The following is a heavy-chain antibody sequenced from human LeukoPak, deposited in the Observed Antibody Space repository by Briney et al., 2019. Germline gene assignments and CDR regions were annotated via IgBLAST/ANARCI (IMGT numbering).Heavy chain of an antibody. V-gene: IGHV3-9*01. J-gene: IGHJ4*02. D-gene: IGHD3-10*01. CDR1: GFTFDGYA. CDR3: ATDGGPFDN. Sequence: GGSLRLSCAASGFTFDGYAMHWVRQAPGKGLEWVSGISWNSGSIDYADSVKGRFTISRDNAKNSLYLQMNSLRAEDSAVYYCATDGGPFDNWGQGILVTVSS. CDR2: ISWNSGSI.